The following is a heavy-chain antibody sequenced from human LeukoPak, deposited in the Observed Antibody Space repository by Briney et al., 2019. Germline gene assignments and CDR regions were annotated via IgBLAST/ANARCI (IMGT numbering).Heavy chain of an antibody. CDR3: AGRYYYGSGSSYYYYMDV. Sequence: SETLSLTCTVSGGSISSYYWSRIRQPPGKGLEWIGCIYYSGSTNYNPSLKSRVTISVDTSKNQFSLKLSSVTAADTAVYYCAGRYYYGSGSSYYYYMDVWGKGTTVTISS. D-gene: IGHD3-10*01. J-gene: IGHJ6*03. CDR1: GGSISSYY. CDR2: IYYSGST. V-gene: IGHV4-59*01.